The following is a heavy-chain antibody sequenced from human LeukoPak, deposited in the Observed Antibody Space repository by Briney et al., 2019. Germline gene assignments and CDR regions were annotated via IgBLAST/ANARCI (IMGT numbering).Heavy chain of an antibody. J-gene: IGHJ6*02. D-gene: IGHD5-24*01. CDR2: ISRSGDYV. V-gene: IGHV3-21*01. CDR1: GFSFSTYS. CDR3: ARDGYNSAPMDV. Sequence: PGGSLRLSCAASGFSFSTYSLNWVRQAPGKGLEWVSSISRSGDYVYYADSVKGRFTTSRDNAENSLYLQMNSLRAEDTAVFYCARDGYNSAPMDVWGQGTTVTVSS.